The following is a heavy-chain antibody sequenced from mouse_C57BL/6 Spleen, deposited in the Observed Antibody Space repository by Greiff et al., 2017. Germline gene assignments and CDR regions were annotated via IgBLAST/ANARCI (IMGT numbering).Heavy chain of an antibody. CDR2: IYPRDGST. V-gene: IGHV1-85*01. J-gene: IGHJ4*01. D-gene: IGHD3-2*02. Sequence: VQLQQSGPELVKPGASVKLSCKASGYTFTSYDINWVKQRPGQGLEWIGWIYPRDGSTKYNEKFKGKATLTVDTSSSTAYMELHSLTSEDSAVYFCARRDSSGYEDYAMDYWGQGTSVTVSS. CDR1: GYTFTSYD. CDR3: ARRDSSGYEDYAMDY.